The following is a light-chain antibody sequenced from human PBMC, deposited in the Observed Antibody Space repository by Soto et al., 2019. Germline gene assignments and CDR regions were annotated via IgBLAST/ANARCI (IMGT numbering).Light chain of an antibody. Sequence: QSALTQPASVSGSPGQSITISCIVTSGYVGSYNLVSWYQQYPGKAPKLIIYEGSERPLGVSNRFSGSKSGNTASLTISGLQPEDEADYYCCSYPGTNTPRFGTWTKVTVL. J-gene: IGLJ1*01. V-gene: IGLV2-23*01. CDR3: CSYPGTNTPR. CDR1: SGYVGSYNL. CDR2: EGS.